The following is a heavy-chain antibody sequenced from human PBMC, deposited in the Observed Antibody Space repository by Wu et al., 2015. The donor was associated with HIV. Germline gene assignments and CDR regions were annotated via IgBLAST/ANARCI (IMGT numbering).Heavy chain of an antibody. D-gene: IGHD4/OR15-4a*01. V-gene: IGHV1-2*02. Sequence: QVHLLQSGAEVKKPGASVMVSCTASGYTFSDYYIYWVRQAPGQGPEWMGWINANRGGTKYAQKFQGRVTMTRDTAVSTAYLELTSLRSDDTAVYYCAKLINFVGYVADKSDYWGQGTLVSVSS. CDR3: AKLINFVGYVADKSDY. CDR1: GYTFSDYY. J-gene: IGHJ4*02. CDR2: INANRGGT.